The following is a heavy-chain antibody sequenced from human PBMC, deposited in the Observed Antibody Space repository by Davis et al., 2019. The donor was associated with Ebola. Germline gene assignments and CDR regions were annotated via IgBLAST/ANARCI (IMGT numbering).Heavy chain of an antibody. CDR1: GFTVSSNY. D-gene: IGHD3-22*01. CDR2: ISGDGGST. CDR3: AKDWGYYYDSSGYRYYYYYYGMDV. J-gene: IGHJ6*02. Sequence: GGSLRLSCAASGFTVSSNYMSWVRQAPGKGLEWVSLISGDGGSTYYADSVKGRFTISRDNSKNSLYLQMNSLRTGDTALYYCAKDWGYYYDSSGYRYYYYYYGMDVWGQGTTVTVSS. V-gene: IGHV3-43*02.